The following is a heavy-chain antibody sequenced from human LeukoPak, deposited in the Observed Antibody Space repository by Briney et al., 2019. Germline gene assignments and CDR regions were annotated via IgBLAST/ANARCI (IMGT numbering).Heavy chain of an antibody. J-gene: IGHJ4*02. CDR1: GYTFTSYY. V-gene: IGHV1-46*01. CDR2: INPSGGST. CDR3: ARGLRVGATLTNFDY. Sequence: ASVKVSCKASGYTFTSYYMHWVRQAPGQGLEWMGIINPSGGSTSYAQKFQGRVTMTRDTSISTAYMELSRLRSDDTAVYYCARGLRVGATLTNFDYWGQGTLVTVSS. D-gene: IGHD1-26*01.